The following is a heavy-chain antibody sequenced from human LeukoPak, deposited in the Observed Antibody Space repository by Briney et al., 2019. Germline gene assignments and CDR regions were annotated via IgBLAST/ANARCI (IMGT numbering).Heavy chain of an antibody. CDR1: GGTFSSYA. CDR3: ARDNSAGGIAWWFDP. CDR2: INPTGTAA. Sequence: ASVKVSCKASGGTFSSYAISWVRQAPGQGLEWVGLINPTGTAALYAQKFQGRITLTRDMSATTDYMELSSLTPEDTAVYYCARDNSAGGIAWWFDPWGQGTLVTVSS. D-gene: IGHD3-10*01. V-gene: IGHV1-69*05. J-gene: IGHJ5*02.